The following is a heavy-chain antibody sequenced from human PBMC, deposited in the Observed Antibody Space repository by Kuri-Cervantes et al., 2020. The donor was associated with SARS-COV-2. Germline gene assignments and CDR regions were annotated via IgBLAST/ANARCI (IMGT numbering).Heavy chain of an antibody. V-gene: IGHV4-59*01. Sequence: SQTLSLTCDVSGDSISSTYWSWIRQPPGRGLEWIGFVHYSGTTSYSPSLKSRVTISVDTSKNQFSLKLSSVTAADTAVYYCAREDYVWGSYRHANSYFDLWGRGTLVTVSS. J-gene: IGHJ2*01. CDR2: VHYSGTT. CDR1: GDSISSTY. CDR3: AREDYVWGSYRHANSYFDL. D-gene: IGHD3-16*02.